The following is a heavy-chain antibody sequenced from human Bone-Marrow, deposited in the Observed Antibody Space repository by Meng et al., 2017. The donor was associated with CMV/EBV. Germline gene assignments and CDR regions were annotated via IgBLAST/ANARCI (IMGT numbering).Heavy chain of an antibody. CDR1: GASVSSGGDF. Sequence: GSLRLSCTVSGASVSSGGDFWSWIRQPPGKGLEWIGHFYYSGGTKYNPSLKSRVTISVDTSKNQFSLKLSSVTAADTAVYYCASNQRITIFGVVTPYYYYGMDVWGQGTTVTVSS. CDR3: ASNQRITIFGVVTPYYYYGMDV. D-gene: IGHD3-3*01. V-gene: IGHV4-61*08. CDR2: FYYSGGT. J-gene: IGHJ6*02.